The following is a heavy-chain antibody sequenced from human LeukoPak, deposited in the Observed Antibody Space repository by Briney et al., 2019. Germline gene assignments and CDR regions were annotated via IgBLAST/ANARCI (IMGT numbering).Heavy chain of an antibody. CDR1: GFTFSSYA. J-gene: IGHJ4*02. CDR2: ISSSSSYI. Sequence: PGGSLRLSCSASGFTFSSYAMHWVRQAPGKGLEWVSSISSSSSYIYYADSVKGRFTISRDNAKNSLYLQMNSLRAEDTAVYYCAREGVATITPGFDYWGQGTLVTVSS. CDR3: AREGVATITPGFDY. V-gene: IGHV3-21*01. D-gene: IGHD5-24*01.